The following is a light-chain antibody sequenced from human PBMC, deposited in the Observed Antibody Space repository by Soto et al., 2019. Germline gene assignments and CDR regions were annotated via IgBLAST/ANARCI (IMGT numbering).Light chain of an antibody. CDR2: DAS. J-gene: IGKJ4*01. CDR1: QSVSSY. V-gene: IGKV3-11*01. CDR3: QQRSNWPG. Sequence: EIVLTQSPPTLSLSPGERATLSCRASQSVSSYLAWYQQKPGQAPRLLIYDASNRATGIPARFSGSGSGTDFTLTISSLEPEDFAVYYCQQRSNWPGFGGGTKVDIK.